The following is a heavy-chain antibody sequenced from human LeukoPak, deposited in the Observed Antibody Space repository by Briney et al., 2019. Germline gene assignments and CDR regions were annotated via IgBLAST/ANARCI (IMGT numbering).Heavy chain of an antibody. J-gene: IGHJ1*01. CDR2: IYHSGST. CDR1: GGSISSYY. D-gene: IGHD6-19*01. V-gene: IGHV4-59*12. Sequence: PSETLSLTCTVSGGSISSYYWSWIRQPPGKGLEWIGEIYHSGSTNYNPSLKSRVTISVDKSKNQFSLKLSSVTAADTAVYYCAREDKEWLVQGTAEYFQHWGQGTLVTVSS. CDR3: AREDKEWLVQGTAEYFQH.